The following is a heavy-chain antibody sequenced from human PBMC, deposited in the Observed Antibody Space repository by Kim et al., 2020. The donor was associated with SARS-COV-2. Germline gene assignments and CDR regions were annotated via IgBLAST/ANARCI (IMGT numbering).Heavy chain of an antibody. Sequence: SETLSLTCTVSGASISSSDYFWGWIRQPPGKRLEWIGSIYYNGNTYFNPSLKSRVSMSVDTSKNQFSLKLGSVTAADTAVYYCARSFIRGLANSWGQGTLVTVSS. CDR1: GASISSSDYF. D-gene: IGHD3-10*01. J-gene: IGHJ4*02. CDR3: ARSFIRGLANS. CDR2: IYYNGNT. V-gene: IGHV4-39*01.